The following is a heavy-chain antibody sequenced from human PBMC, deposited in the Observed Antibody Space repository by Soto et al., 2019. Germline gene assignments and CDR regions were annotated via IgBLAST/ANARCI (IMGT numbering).Heavy chain of an antibody. V-gene: IGHV4-31*03. CDR1: GGSISSGVYY. CDR2: IYYSGST. J-gene: IGHJ6*02. Sequence: QVQLQESGPGLVKPSQTLSLTCTVSGGSISSGVYYWSWIRQHPGKGLEWIGYIYYSGSTYYNPSRKSRVTISEDTSKNQISLKLSTVTAADTAVYYCARVFGGDCHHGMEVWGQGTTVTGSS. CDR3: ARVFGGDCHHGMEV. D-gene: IGHD2-21*02.